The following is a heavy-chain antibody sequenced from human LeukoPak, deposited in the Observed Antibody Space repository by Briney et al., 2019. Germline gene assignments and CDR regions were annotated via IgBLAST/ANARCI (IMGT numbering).Heavy chain of an antibody. J-gene: IGHJ6*02. Sequence: GSLRLSSAASGFALSSHWMTWVRQVPGRGPEWVANVNRDGSETYYLDSVKGRFTISKDNAKNSLYLQMNSLRAEDTALYHCARNNGMDVWGQGTTVIVSS. V-gene: IGHV3-7*03. CDR3: ARNNGMDV. CDR2: VNRDGSET. CDR1: GFALSSHW.